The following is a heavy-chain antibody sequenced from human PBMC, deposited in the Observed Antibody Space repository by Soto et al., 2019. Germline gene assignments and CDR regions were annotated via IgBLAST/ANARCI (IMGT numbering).Heavy chain of an antibody. CDR3: ARQYNGEYYDFWSGYYPNWFDP. J-gene: IGHJ5*02. D-gene: IGHD3-3*01. Sequence: SETLSLTCTVSGGSISSGDYYWSWIRQPPGKGLEWIGYIYYSGSTYYNPSLKSRVTISVDTSKNQFSLKLSSVAAADTVVYYRARQYNGEYYDFWSGYYPNWFDPWGQGTLVTVSS. V-gene: IGHV4-30-4*01. CDR1: GGSISSGDYY. CDR2: IYYSGST.